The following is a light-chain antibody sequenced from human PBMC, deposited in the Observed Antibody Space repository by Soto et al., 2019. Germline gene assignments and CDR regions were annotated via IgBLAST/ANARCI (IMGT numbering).Light chain of an antibody. CDR1: QYINTR. J-gene: IGKJ1*01. Sequence: EIVLTQSPATLSSFPGDRVTLSCRASQYINTRLAWYQQRPGQAPRLLIYQTSLRAAGIPARFSASGSGTDFTVTISAVQPEDFVLYYCHQRQRWPRTFGQGTKVDI. CDR3: HQRQRWPRT. CDR2: QTS. V-gene: IGKV3-11*01.